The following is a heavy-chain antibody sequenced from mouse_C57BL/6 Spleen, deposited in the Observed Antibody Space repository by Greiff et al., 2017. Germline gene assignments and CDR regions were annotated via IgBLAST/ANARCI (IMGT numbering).Heavy chain of an antibody. J-gene: IGHJ1*03. D-gene: IGHD1-1*01. CDR2: INPNNGGT. CDR3: ARNPVVGYFDV. Sequence: VQLQQSGPELVKPGASVKIPCKASGYTFTDYNMDWVKQSHGKSLEWIGDINPNNGGTIYNQKFKGKATLTVDKSSSTAYMELRSLTSEDTAVYYCARNPVVGYFDVWGTGTTVTVSS. V-gene: IGHV1-18*01. CDR1: GYTFTDYN.